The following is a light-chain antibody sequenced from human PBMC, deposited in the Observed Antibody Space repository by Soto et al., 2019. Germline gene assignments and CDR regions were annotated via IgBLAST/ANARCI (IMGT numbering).Light chain of an antibody. J-gene: IGKJ4*01. CDR1: QSGGSA. V-gene: IGKV3-15*01. Sequence: EIVMTQSPATLSVSPGETATLSCRASQSGGSAVAWYQHKPSQAPRLLIVGASIRATGVPGRFSGGGSGTEFTLTISSLQSEDFAVYYCQQYKDWPPLTFGGGTTVEIK. CDR2: GAS. CDR3: QQYKDWPPLT.